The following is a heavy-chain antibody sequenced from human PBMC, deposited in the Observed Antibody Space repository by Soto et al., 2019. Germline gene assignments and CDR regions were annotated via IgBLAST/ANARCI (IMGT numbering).Heavy chain of an antibody. Sequence: SVKVSCKASGGTFSSYTISWVRQAPGQGFEWMGRIIPILGIANYAQKFQGRVTITADKSTSTAYMELSSLRSEDTAVYYCARDMGYCSGGSCYHGGMDVWGQGTKVTVSS. CDR1: GGTFSSYT. CDR3: ARDMGYCSGGSCYHGGMDV. CDR2: IIPILGIA. V-gene: IGHV1-69*04. J-gene: IGHJ6*02. D-gene: IGHD2-15*01.